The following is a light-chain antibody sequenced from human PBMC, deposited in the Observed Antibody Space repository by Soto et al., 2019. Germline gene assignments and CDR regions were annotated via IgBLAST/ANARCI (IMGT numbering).Light chain of an antibody. V-gene: IGKV1-5*03. CDR3: QQYDAYST. J-gene: IGKJ1*01. CDR1: QSISSW. Sequence: DIQMTQSPSTLSASVGDRVTITCRASQSISSWLAWYQQKPGKAPKLLIYKASSLESGVPSRFSGSGSGTEFTLTITSLQPDDFATDYCQQYDAYSTFGPGTKVEIK. CDR2: KAS.